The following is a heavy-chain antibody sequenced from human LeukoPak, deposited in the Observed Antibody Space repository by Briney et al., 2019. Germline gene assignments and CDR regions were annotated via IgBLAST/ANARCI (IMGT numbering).Heavy chain of an antibody. CDR1: GFSLSSYW. V-gene: IGHV3-7*01. CDR3: AELGITMIGGV. CDR2: IKQDGSEK. D-gene: IGHD3-10*02. Sequence: GGSLRLSCAASGFSLSSYWTTWVRQAPGKGLEWVANIKQDGSEKNYVDSVKGRFTISRDNAKNSLYLQMNSLRAEDTAVYYCAELGITMIGGVWGKGTTVTISS. J-gene: IGHJ6*04.